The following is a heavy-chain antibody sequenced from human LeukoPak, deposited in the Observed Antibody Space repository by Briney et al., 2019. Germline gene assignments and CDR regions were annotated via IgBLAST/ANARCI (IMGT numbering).Heavy chain of an antibody. CDR2: INPNSGDT. D-gene: IGHD3-3*01. Sequence: ASVKVSCKASGYTFTGYFLHWVRQAPGQGPEWMGWINPNSGDTNYAQKFQGRVTMTRDTSISTAYMDLSRLRSDDTAVYYCATPTPYDSNAFDVWGQGTMVTVSS. CDR1: GYTFTGYF. CDR3: ATPTPYDSNAFDV. J-gene: IGHJ3*01. V-gene: IGHV1-2*02.